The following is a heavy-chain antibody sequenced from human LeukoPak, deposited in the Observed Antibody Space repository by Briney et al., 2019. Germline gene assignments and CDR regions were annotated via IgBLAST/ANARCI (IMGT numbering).Heavy chain of an antibody. D-gene: IGHD3-16*01. J-gene: IGHJ6*02. V-gene: IGHV3-7*03. CDR2: INHSGNVN. Sequence: GGSLRLSCAASGFTFSSYWMNWARQAPGKGLEWVASINHSGNVNYYVDSVKGRFTISRDNAKNSLYLQMSNLRAGDTAVYFCVRGGGLDVWGQGATVTVSS. CDR1: GFTFSSYW. CDR3: VRGGGLDV.